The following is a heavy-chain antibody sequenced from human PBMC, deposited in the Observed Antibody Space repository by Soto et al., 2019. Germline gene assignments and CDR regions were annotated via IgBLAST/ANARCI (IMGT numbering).Heavy chain of an antibody. V-gene: IGHV4-31*03. Sequence: SETLSLTCTVSGGSISSGGYYWSWIRQHPGKGLEWIGYIYYSGSTYYNPSLKSRVTISVDTSENQFSLKLSSVTAADTAVYYCARDRNYDILTGYYYYYMDVWGKGTTVTVSS. CDR1: GGSISSGGYY. D-gene: IGHD3-9*01. CDR3: ARDRNYDILTGYYYYYMDV. J-gene: IGHJ6*03. CDR2: IYYSGST.